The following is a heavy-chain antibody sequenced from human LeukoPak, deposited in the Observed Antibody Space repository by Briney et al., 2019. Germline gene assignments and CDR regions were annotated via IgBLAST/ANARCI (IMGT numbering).Heavy chain of an antibody. D-gene: IGHD6-19*01. CDR3: ARSYSSGWENYFDY. CDR2: INPNSGGT. V-gene: IGHV1-2*02. Sequence: ASVTVSCKASGYTFTGYYMHWVRQAPGQGLEWMGWINPNSGGTNYAQKFQGRVTMTRDTSISTAYMELSRLRSDDTAVYYCARSYSSGWENYFDYWGQETLVTVSS. CDR1: GYTFTGYY. J-gene: IGHJ4*02.